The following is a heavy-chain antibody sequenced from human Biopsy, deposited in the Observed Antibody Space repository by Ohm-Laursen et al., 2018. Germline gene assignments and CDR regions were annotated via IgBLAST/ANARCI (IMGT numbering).Heavy chain of an antibody. CDR3: ARHGDFYYDSNIVIGALDI. Sequence: SDTLSLTCTVSGGSVSDSFHFWSWIRQPPGKGLEWIGNIYYSGITNYNPSLKSRVSISVDTSKNQFSLKLSSVTAADTAVYYCARHGDFYYDSNIVIGALDIWGQGTMVTVSS. V-gene: IGHV4-61*01. D-gene: IGHD3-22*01. J-gene: IGHJ3*02. CDR2: IYYSGIT. CDR1: GGSVSDSFHF.